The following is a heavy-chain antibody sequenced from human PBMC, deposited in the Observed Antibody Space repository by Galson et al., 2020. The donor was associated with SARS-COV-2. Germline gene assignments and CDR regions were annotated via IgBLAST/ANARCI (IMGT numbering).Heavy chain of an antibody. CDR3: ARGSLNHKYGIYYYDMDV. J-gene: IGHJ6*02. Sequence: GGSLRLSCAASGFTFNVHYMIWIRQAPGKGLEWLSYIRAIVISIPYGDSVKGRFIISSDNAKNSLFLQMDSLRVDGTAVYYCARGSLNHKYGIYYYDMDVWGQGTTVTVSS. D-gene: IGHD2-2*01. CDR1: GFTFNVHY. V-gene: IGHV3-11*01. CDR2: IRAIVISI.